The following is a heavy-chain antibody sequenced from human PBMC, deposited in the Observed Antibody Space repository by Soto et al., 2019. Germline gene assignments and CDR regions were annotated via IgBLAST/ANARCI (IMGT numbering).Heavy chain of an antibody. CDR3: ARSDGYNGGFDY. J-gene: IGHJ4*02. CDR1: GFTFSSSE. CDR2: ISSSGSTI. D-gene: IGHD5-12*01. Sequence: EVQLVESGGGLVQPGGSLRLSCAASGFTFSSSEMNWVRQAPGKGLEWVSYISSSGSTIYYADSVKGRFTISRDNAKNSLYLQMNSLRAEDTAVYYCARSDGYNGGFDYWGQGTLVTVSS. V-gene: IGHV3-48*03.